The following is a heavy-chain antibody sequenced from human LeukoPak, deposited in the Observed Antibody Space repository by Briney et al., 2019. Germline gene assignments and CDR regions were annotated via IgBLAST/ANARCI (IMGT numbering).Heavy chain of an antibody. CDR1: GFTFTSSA. J-gene: IGHJ5*02. CDR2: IVVGSGST. CDR3: AADRGCSGGSCYVRFDP. D-gene: IGHD2-15*01. V-gene: IGHV1-58*01. Sequence: SVKVSCKASGFTFTSSAVQWVRQARGQRLEWIGWIVVGSGSTNYAQKFQERVTITRDMSTSTAYMELSSLRSEDTAVYYCAADRGCSGGSCYVRFDPWGQGTLVTVSS.